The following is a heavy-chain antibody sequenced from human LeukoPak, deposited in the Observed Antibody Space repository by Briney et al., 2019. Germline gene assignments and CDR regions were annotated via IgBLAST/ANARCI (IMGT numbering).Heavy chain of an antibody. CDR2: ISSSSSYI. Sequence: GGSLRLSCAASGFTFSRHSINWVRQAPGKGLEWVSSISSSSSYIYYADSVKGRFTISRDNSKNTLYLQMNSLRAEDTAVYYCAKPSLYYYDTSGYYRYWYFDLWGRGTLVTVSS. CDR1: GFTFSRHS. D-gene: IGHD3-22*01. CDR3: AKPSLYYYDTSGYYRYWYFDL. V-gene: IGHV3-21*01. J-gene: IGHJ2*01.